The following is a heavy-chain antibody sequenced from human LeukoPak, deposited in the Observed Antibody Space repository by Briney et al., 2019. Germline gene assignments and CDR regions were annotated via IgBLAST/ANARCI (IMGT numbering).Heavy chain of an antibody. CDR1: GGTFSSYA. V-gene: IGHV1-69*06. D-gene: IGHD3-16*02. CDR3: AREEYDYVWGSYRPLDY. CDR2: IIPIFGTA. Sequence: SVKVSCKASGGTFSSYAISWVRQAPGQGLEWMGGIIPIFGTANYAQKFQGRVTITADKSTSTAYMELSSLRSEDTAVYYCAREEYDYVWGSYRPLDYWGQGTLVTVSA. J-gene: IGHJ4*02.